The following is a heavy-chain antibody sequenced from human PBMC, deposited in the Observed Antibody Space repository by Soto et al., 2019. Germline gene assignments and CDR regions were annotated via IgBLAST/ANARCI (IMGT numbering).Heavy chain of an antibody. D-gene: IGHD3-10*01. CDR1: GFTCSSYS. Sequence: GGSLRLSCAASGFTCSSYSMNWVRQAPGKGLEWVSSISSSSSYIYYADSVKGRFTISRDNAKNSLYLQMDSLRAEDTAVYYCARHPMVRGVIPPDYWGPGTPLTVSP. CDR2: ISSSSSYI. V-gene: IGHV3-21*01. CDR3: ARHPMVRGVIPPDY. J-gene: IGHJ4*02.